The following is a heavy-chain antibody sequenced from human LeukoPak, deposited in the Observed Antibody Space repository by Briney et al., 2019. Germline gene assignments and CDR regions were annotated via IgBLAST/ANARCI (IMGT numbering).Heavy chain of an antibody. CDR3: ATYRQVLLPFES. D-gene: IGHD2-8*02. V-gene: IGHV3-23*01. Sequence: PGGSLRLSCAASGFTFSSYGMSWVRQAPGKGLEWVSTISGSGGSTYYADSVKGRFTIFRDNSKNALYLQMNSLRAEDTAVYYCATYRQVLLPFESWGQGTLVTVSS. CDR1: GFTFSSYG. CDR2: ISGSGGST. J-gene: IGHJ4*02.